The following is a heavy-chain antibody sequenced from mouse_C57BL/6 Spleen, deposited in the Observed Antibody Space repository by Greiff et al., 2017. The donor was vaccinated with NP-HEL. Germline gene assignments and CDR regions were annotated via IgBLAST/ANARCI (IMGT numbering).Heavy chain of an antibody. V-gene: IGHV14-3*01. J-gene: IGHJ3*01. D-gene: IGHD2-4*01. Sequence: EVQLQESVAELVRPGASVKLSCTASGFNIKNTYMPWVKQRPEQGLEWIGRIDPANGNTKYAPKFQGKATITADTSSNTAYLQLSSLTAEDTAIYYCARHYDSAYWGQGTLVTVSA. CDR2: IDPANGNT. CDR1: GFNIKNTY. CDR3: ARHYDSAY.